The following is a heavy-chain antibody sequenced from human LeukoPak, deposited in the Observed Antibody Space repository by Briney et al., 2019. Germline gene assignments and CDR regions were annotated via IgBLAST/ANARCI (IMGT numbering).Heavy chain of an antibody. CDR3: ARANDNYYYYYMDV. CDR2: IRYDGSNK. Sequence: GGSLRLSCAASGFIFNSYGMHWVRQAPGKGLEWVAFIRYDGSNKYYADSVKGRFTISRDNAKNSLYLQMNSLRAEDTAVYYCARANDNYYYYYMDVWGKGTTVTISS. CDR1: GFIFNSYG. D-gene: IGHD3-9*01. V-gene: IGHV3-30*02. J-gene: IGHJ6*03.